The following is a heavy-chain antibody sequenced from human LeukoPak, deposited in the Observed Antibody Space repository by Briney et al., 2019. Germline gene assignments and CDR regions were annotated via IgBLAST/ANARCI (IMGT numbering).Heavy chain of an antibody. Sequence: SETLSLTCSVSGGSISLSYYYWGWIRQPPGKALEWIGSVYYSGTTSYNPSLKSRVTISVDMSKNHFSLRLSSVTAADTAMYYCARTGGTQIVWGSYDYYFDYWGQGTLVTVSS. J-gene: IGHJ4*02. CDR3: ARTGGTQIVWGSYDYYFDY. CDR2: VYYSGTT. V-gene: IGHV4-39*07. CDR1: GGSISLSYYY. D-gene: IGHD3-16*01.